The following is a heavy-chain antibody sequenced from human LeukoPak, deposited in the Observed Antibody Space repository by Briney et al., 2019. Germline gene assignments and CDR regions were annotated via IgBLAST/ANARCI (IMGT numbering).Heavy chain of an antibody. J-gene: IGHJ4*02. CDR1: GFTFSSYW. CDR2: ISGSGGST. CDR3: AKALFTVKTIFGVVFDY. V-gene: IGHV3-23*01. D-gene: IGHD3-3*01. Sequence: GGSLRLSCAASGFTFSSYWMSWVRQAPGKGLEWVSAISGSGGSTYYADSVKGRFTISRDNSKNTLYLQMNSLRAEDTAVYYCAKALFTVKTIFGVVFDYWGQGTLVTVSS.